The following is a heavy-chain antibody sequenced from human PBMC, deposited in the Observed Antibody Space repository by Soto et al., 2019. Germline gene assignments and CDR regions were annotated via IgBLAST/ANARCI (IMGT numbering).Heavy chain of an antibody. CDR1: GFSLNEARVG. CDR3: ARIQDYVWGSYPYDV. Sequence: QVALKESGPVLVKPTETLTLTCTVSGFSLNEARVGVSWIRQPPGRALEWLAHIFSNDEKSYSTSLYNRLTISKDTSKSQVVLTMTNMGPVDTATYFCARIQDYVWGSYPYDVWGQGSLVTVSS. D-gene: IGHD3-16*02. V-gene: IGHV2-26*01. J-gene: IGHJ4*02. CDR2: IFSNDEK.